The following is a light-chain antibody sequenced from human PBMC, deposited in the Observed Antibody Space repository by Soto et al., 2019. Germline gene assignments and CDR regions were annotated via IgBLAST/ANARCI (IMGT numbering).Light chain of an antibody. Sequence: EIVMTQSPATLSVSPGQRATLSCRASQSVSSNLAWYQQKPGQAPRVQIYGASTRATGIPARCSGSGAGREFTLTISSLQSEDFAIYYCQHYNNWPPWTFGQGTKVEIK. V-gene: IGKV3-15*01. CDR3: QHYNNWPPWT. J-gene: IGKJ1*01. CDR1: QSVSSN. CDR2: GAS.